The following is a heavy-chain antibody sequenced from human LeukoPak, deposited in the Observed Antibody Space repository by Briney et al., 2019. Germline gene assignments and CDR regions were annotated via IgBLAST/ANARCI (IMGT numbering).Heavy chain of an antibody. CDR2: INPNSGGT. CDR1: GYTFTGYY. Sequence: GASVKVSCKASGYTFTGYYMRWVRQAPGQGLEWMGWINPNSGGTNYAQKFQGRVTMTRDTSISTAYMELSRLRSDDMAVYYCARDIKGYYDFWSGYTTEPYYFDYWGQGTLVTVSS. D-gene: IGHD3-3*01. J-gene: IGHJ4*02. V-gene: IGHV1-2*02. CDR3: ARDIKGYYDFWSGYTTEPYYFDY.